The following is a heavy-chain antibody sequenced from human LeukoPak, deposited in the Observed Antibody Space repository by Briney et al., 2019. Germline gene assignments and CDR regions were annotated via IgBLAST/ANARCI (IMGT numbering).Heavy chain of an antibody. J-gene: IGHJ1*01. Sequence: ASVKVSCKASGYTFTSYGISWVRQAPGQGLEWMGWISAYNGNTNYAQKLQGRVTMTTDTSTSTAYMELRSLRSDDTAVYYCARDTFTDMAPAAYFQHWGQGTLVTVSS. V-gene: IGHV1-18*01. CDR2: ISAYNGNT. D-gene: IGHD5-18*01. CDR1: GYTFTSYG. CDR3: ARDTFTDMAPAAYFQH.